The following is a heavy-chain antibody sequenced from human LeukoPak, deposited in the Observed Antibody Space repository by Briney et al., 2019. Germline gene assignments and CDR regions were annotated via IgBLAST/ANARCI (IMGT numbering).Heavy chain of an antibody. V-gene: IGHV3-15*01. Sequence: GPSLRLSCAASGFTFSTAWMSWVRQAPGDWLECVGRIKSKTDGGTTAYAGPVKGRFTISRDDSKNTLYLQMNSLKTEDTAVYYCTTETPYFDYGGQGTLVTVSS. CDR1: GFTFSTAW. J-gene: IGHJ4*02. CDR2: IKSKTDGGTT. CDR3: TTETPYFDY. D-gene: IGHD2-15*01.